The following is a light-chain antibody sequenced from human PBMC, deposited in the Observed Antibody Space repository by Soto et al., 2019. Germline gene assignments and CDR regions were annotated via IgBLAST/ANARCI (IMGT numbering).Light chain of an antibody. Sequence: ENVLTQSPGTLSLSPGERATLSCRASQSVGNNYLAWYQQTPGQAPRLLIFGASSRATGIPDRFSGSGSGTDFTLTISRLEPEGFVVYYCQQYAVSPLTFGGGTKVEIK. J-gene: IGKJ4*01. CDR3: QQYAVSPLT. V-gene: IGKV3-20*01. CDR2: GAS. CDR1: QSVGNNY.